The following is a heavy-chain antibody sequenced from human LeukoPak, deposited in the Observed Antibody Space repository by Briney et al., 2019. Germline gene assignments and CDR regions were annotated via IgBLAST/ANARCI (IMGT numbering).Heavy chain of an antibody. Sequence: PGGSLRLSCAASGFTFSGYWMSWVRQTPGKGLEWVANIKGDGSEQNYLDSVKGRFTISRDNAKNSVYLQMNSLRAEDTAVFYCTRDDEPAGRSDYWGQGTLVTVSS. V-gene: IGHV3-7*04. CDR3: TRDDEPAGRSDY. CDR2: IKGDGSEQ. D-gene: IGHD2-2*01. CDR1: GFTFSGYW. J-gene: IGHJ4*02.